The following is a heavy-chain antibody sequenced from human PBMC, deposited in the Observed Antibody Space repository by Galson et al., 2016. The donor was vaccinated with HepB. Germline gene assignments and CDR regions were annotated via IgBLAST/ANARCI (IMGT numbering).Heavy chain of an antibody. J-gene: IGHJ6*02. Sequence: SLRLSCAASGFTFSSYGMHWVRQAPGKGLEWVAVISYDGSNKYYVDSVKGRFTISRDNSKNTLYLQMNSLRVEDTAVYYCAKDGLRYCSSTNCPGGMDVWGQGTTVTVSS. V-gene: IGHV3-30*18. D-gene: IGHD2-2*01. CDR2: ISYDGSNK. CDR3: AKDGLRYCSSTNCPGGMDV. CDR1: GFTFSSYG.